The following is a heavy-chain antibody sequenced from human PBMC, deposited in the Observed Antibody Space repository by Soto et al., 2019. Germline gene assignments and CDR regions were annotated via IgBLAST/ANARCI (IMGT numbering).Heavy chain of an antibody. J-gene: IGHJ5*02. V-gene: IGHV1-69*12. CDR3: ARAPGCSGGSCYTAYGNWFDP. D-gene: IGHD2-15*01. CDR2: IIPIFGTA. Sequence: QVQLVQSGAEVKKPGSSVKVSCKASGGTFSSYAISWVRQAPGQGLEWMGGIIPIFGTANYAQKFQGRVTSTADEATSTAYMELSSLRSEDTAVYYCARAPGCSGGSCYTAYGNWFDPWGQGTLVTVSS. CDR1: GGTFSSYA.